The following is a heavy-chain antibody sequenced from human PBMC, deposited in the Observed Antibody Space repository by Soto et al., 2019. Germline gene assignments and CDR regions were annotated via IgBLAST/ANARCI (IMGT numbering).Heavy chain of an antibody. CDR3: AREAVAGTLDWFDP. J-gene: IGHJ5*02. CDR2: ISSISSTK. Sequence: EVQLVESGGGLVQPGGSLRLSCEASGFSFSNYNMNWVRQAPGKGPEWVSYISSISSTKYYEDSVKGRFTITRDNAKNSLYLQMNSLRAEDTAVYYCAREAVAGTLDWFDPWGQGTLVTVSS. CDR1: GFSFSNYN. D-gene: IGHD6-19*01. V-gene: IGHV3-48*01.